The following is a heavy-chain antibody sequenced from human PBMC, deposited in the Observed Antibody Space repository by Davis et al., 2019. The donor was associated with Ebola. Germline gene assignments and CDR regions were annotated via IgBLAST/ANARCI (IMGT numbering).Heavy chain of an antibody. CDR1: GGSISSSSYY. V-gene: IGHV4-39*01. CDR3: ARLGDYDFWSGYYHFDY. CDR2: IYYSGST. J-gene: IGHJ4*02. D-gene: IGHD3-3*01. Sequence: SETLSLTCTVSGGSISSSSYYWGWIRQPPGKGLEWIGSIYYSGSTYYNPSLKSRVTISVDTAKNPFSLKLSSVTAADTAVYYCARLGDYDFWSGYYHFDYWGQGSLVTVSS.